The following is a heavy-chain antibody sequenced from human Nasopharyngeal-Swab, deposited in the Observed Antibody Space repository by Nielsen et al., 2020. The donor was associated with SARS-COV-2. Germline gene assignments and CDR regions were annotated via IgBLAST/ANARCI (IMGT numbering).Heavy chain of an antibody. V-gene: IGHV4-39*01. CDR2: IYDSGST. D-gene: IGHD3-16*01. J-gene: IGHJ4*02. CDR1: GGSVSSGSYN. Sequence: SETLSLTCTVSGGSVSSGSYNWGWVRQPPGRGLEWVGNIYDSGSTYYNPSLKRRVTISVATSKNQFSLKLGSLTAADTALYYCARLAHWGYYFDYWGQGTLVTVSS. CDR3: ARLAHWGYYFDY.